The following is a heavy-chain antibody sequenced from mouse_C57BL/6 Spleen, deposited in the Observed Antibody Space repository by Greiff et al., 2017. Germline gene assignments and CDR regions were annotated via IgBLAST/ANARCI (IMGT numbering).Heavy chain of an antibody. CDR1: GYTFTSYW. D-gene: IGHD2-3*01. Sequence: QVQLQQPGAELVRPGSSVKLSCKASGYTFTSYWMDWVKQRPGQGLEWIGNIYPSDSETHYNQKFKDKATLTVDKSSSTAYMQLSSLTSEDSAVYYCARGGAYDGYWFAYWGQGTLVTVSA. J-gene: IGHJ3*01. V-gene: IGHV1-61*01. CDR3: ARGGAYDGYWFAY. CDR2: IYPSDSET.